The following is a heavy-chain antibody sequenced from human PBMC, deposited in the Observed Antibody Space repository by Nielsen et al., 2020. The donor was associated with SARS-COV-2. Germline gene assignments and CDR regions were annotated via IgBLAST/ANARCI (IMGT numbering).Heavy chain of an antibody. CDR2: IYYSGST. J-gene: IGHJ4*02. V-gene: IGHV4-59*01. CDR3: AGGRMVRGVITFDY. Sequence: SETLSLTCTVSGGSISSYYWSWIRQPPGKGLEWIGYIYYSGSTNYNPSLKSRVTISVDTSKNQFSLKLSSVTAADTAVYYCAGGRMVRGVITFDYWGQGTLVTVSS. D-gene: IGHD3-10*01. CDR1: GGSISSYY.